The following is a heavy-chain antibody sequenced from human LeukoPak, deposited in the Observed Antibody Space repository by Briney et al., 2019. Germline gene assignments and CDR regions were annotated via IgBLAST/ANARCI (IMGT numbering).Heavy chain of an antibody. J-gene: IGHJ3*02. Sequence: GGSLRLSCAASGFTFSSYAMHWVRQAPGKGLEWVAVISYDGSNKYYADSVKGRFTISRDNSKNTLYLQMNSLRAEDTAVYYCARDEVDCSGGSCCYMGPGNAFDIWGQGTMVTVSS. CDR3: ARDEVDCSGGSCCYMGPGNAFDI. V-gene: IGHV3-30*04. CDR1: GFTFSSYA. CDR2: ISYDGSNK. D-gene: IGHD2-15*01.